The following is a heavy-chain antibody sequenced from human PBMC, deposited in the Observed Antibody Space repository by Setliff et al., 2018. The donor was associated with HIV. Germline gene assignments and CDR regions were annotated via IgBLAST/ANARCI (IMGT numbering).Heavy chain of an antibody. J-gene: IGHJ3*02. V-gene: IGHV4-31*03. Sequence: PSETLSLTCTVSGGSISSGGYYWSWIRQHPGKGLEWIGFIYYSETTYYNPSLKSRVTISVDTSKNQLSLNLRSVTAADTAVYYCAREAIFGVVPDDGNDAFDIWGQGTMVTVS. CDR3: AREAIFGVVPDDGNDAFDI. CDR1: GGSISSGGYY. CDR2: IYYSETT. D-gene: IGHD3-3*01.